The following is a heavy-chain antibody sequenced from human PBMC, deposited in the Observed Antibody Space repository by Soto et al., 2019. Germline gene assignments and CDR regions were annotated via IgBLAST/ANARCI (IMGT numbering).Heavy chain of an antibody. CDR2: ISSSGNII. J-gene: IGHJ4*02. D-gene: IGHD3-22*01. Sequence: PGGSLRLSCAGSGFTFSDYYISWIRQAPGKGLEWVSYISSSGNIIYYADSVKGRFTISRDNAKNSLYLQMNSLRAGDTAVYYCARDLGYYASDGYFDYWGQGTLVTVSS. CDR3: ARDLGYYASDGYFDY. CDR1: GFTFSDYY. V-gene: IGHV3-11*01.